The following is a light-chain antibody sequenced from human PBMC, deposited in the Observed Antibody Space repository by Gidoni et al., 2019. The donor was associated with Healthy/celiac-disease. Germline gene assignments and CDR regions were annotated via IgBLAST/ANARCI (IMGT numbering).Light chain of an antibody. J-gene: IGKJ5*01. CDR3: MQALQTPIT. Sequence: DIVMTQSPLSLLVTPGGPASIPCRSSQILLHRNGYNNLDLYLQKPGQSPHLLIYLGSNRASGVPDRFSGSGSGTDFTLKISGVEAGDVGVYYCMQALQTPITFGQGTRLEIK. CDR1: QILLHRNGYNN. CDR2: LGS. V-gene: IGKV2-28*01.